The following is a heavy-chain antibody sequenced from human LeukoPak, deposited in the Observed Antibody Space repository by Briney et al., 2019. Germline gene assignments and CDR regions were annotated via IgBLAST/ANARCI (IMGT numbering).Heavy chain of an antibody. V-gene: IGHV1-69*06. J-gene: IGHJ4*02. Sequence: SVKVSCKASGGTFSSYAISWVRQAPGQGLEWMGGIIPIFGTANYAQKLQGRVTITADKSTSTAYMELSSLRSEDTAVYYCATDCSSTSCYGFWGQGTLVTVSS. CDR1: GGTFSSYA. D-gene: IGHD2-2*01. CDR2: IIPIFGTA. CDR3: ATDCSSTSCYGF.